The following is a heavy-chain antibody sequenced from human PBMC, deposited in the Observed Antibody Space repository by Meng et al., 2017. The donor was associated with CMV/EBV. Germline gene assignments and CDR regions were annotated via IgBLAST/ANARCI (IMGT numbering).Heavy chain of an antibody. CDR3: ARASGLWSGYYAVEYYYYGMDV. J-gene: IGHJ6*02. CDR2: IIPILGIA. V-gene: IGHV1-69*02. Sequence: SVKVSCKASGGTFSSYTISWVRQAPGQGLEWMGRIIPILGIANYAQKFQGRVTITADKSTSTAYMELSSLRSEDTAVYCCARASGLWSGYYAVEYYYYGMDVWGQGTTVTVSS. CDR1: GGTFSSYT. D-gene: IGHD3-3*01.